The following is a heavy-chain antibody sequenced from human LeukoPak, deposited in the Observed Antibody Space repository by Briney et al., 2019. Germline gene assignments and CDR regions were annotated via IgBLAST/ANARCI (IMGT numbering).Heavy chain of an antibody. CDR1: GFTFSSFG. CDR2: ISGSGDST. D-gene: IGHD3-10*01. Sequence: PGGSLRLSCVASGFTFSSFGMSWVRQAPGKGLEWISAISGSGDSTYYADSVKGRVTISRDNSKHTLCLQMNSLRGEDTAVYYCGKSRWFGEFGGGQGTLVTVSS. V-gene: IGHV3-23*01. CDR3: GKSRWFGEFG. J-gene: IGHJ4*02.